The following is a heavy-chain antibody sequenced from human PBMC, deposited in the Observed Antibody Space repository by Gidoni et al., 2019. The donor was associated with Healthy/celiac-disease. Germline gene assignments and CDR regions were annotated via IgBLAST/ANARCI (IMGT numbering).Heavy chain of an antibody. CDR1: GYSISSGYY. Sequence: QVQLQESGPGLVKPSETLSLTCAVSGYSISSGYYWGWIRQPPGKGLEWIGSIYHSGSTYYNPSLKSRVTISVDTSKNQFSLKLSSVTAADTAVYYCARDGGGYNVWGQGTLVTVSS. CDR2: IYHSGST. J-gene: IGHJ4*02. CDR3: ARDGGGYNV. D-gene: IGHD5-12*01. V-gene: IGHV4-38-2*02.